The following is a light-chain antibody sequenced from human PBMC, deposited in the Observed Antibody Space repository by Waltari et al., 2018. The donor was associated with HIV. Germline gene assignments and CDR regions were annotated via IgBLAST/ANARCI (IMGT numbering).Light chain of an antibody. CDR2: SAY. J-gene: IGKJ3*01. Sequence: DIQMTQSPSSLSASLGDNLVITCRASEAISSYLNWYQQKWNKAPFLLVYSAYKLQSGAPSRFRGAGSGRDFSLSITGLQTEDFATYFCQQSYDSPFNFGHGT. V-gene: IGKV1-39*01. CDR3: QQSYDSPFN. CDR1: EAISSY.